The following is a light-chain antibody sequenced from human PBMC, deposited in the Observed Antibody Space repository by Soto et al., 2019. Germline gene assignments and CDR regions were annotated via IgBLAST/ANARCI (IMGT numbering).Light chain of an antibody. Sequence: EIVLTQSPATLSLSPGERATLSCRASQSVSNNYLAWHQQKPGQAPRLLIYGASSRATGIPDRFSGSGSGTDFTLTISRLEPEDFAVYYCQQYGSSLTWTFGQGTKVDIK. CDR2: GAS. CDR3: QQYGSSLTWT. V-gene: IGKV3-20*01. J-gene: IGKJ1*01. CDR1: QSVSNNY.